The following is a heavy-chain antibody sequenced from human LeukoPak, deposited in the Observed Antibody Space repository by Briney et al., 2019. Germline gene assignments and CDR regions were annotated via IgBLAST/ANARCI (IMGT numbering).Heavy chain of an antibody. CDR2: IYHSGST. D-gene: IGHD2-2*01. J-gene: IGHJ5*02. CDR1: AYSISSGYY. Sequence: SETLSLTCTVSAYSISSGYYWGWIRQPPGKGLEWIGSIYHSGSTYYNPSLKSRVTISVDTSKNQFSLKLSSVTAADTAVYYCARDCSSTSCYSQWFDPWGQGTLVTVSS. V-gene: IGHV4-38-2*02. CDR3: ARDCSSTSCYSQWFDP.